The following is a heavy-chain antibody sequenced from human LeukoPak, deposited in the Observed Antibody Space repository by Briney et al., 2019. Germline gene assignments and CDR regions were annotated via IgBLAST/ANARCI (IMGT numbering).Heavy chain of an antibody. CDR2: ISSNGGST. Sequence: PGGSLRLSCAASGFTFSSYAMHWVRQAPGKGLEYVTTISSNGGSTYYANSVKGRFTISRDNSKNTLFLQMGSLRAEDMAVYYCARGEATIFGAPPSYWGQGTLVTVSS. J-gene: IGHJ4*02. CDR1: GFTFSSYA. D-gene: IGHD3-3*01. V-gene: IGHV3-64*01. CDR3: ARGEATIFGAPPSY.